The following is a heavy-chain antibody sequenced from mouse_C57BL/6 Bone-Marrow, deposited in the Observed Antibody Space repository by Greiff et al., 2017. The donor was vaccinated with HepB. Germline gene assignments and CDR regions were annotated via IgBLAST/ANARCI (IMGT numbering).Heavy chain of an antibody. D-gene: IGHD1-1*01. Sequence: QVQLQQSGAELVRPGASVTLSCKASGYTFTDYEMHWVKQTPVHGLEWIGAIDPETGGTAYNQKFKGKAILTADKSSSTAYMELRRLTSEDSAVYYCTRDYGSSYYAMDYWGQGTSVTVSS. CDR1: GYTFTDYE. CDR3: TRDYGSSYYAMDY. V-gene: IGHV1-15*01. J-gene: IGHJ4*01. CDR2: IDPETGGT.